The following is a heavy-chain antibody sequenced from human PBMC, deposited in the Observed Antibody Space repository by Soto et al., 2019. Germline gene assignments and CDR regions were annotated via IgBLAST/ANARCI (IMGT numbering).Heavy chain of an antibody. CDR3: ATRVDFWRGTLSLHGMDV. CDR2: FDPEDGET. J-gene: IGHJ6*02. CDR1: GYTLTELS. D-gene: IGHD3-3*01. V-gene: IGHV1-24*01. Sequence: QVQLVQSGAEVKKPGASVKVSCKVSGYTLTELSMHWVRQAPGKGLEWMGGFDPEDGETIYAQKFQGRVTMTEDTSTDTAYMELSSMEAEDTAVYYCATRVDFWRGTLSLHGMDVWGQATTVTVSS.